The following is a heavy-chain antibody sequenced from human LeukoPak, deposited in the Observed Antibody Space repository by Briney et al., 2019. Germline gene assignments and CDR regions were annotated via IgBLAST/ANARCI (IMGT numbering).Heavy chain of an antibody. CDR1: GFTFSDYY. CDR2: ISSSGSTI. J-gene: IGHJ4*02. CDR3: ARERGRRGYYDSSGYYMESSY. Sequence: PGGSLRLSCAASGFTFSDYYMSWIRQAPGKGLEWVAYISSSGSTIYYADSVKGRFTISRDNAKNSLYLQMNSLRAEDTAAYYCARERGRRGYYDSSGYYMESSYWGQGTLVTVSS. D-gene: IGHD3-22*01. V-gene: IGHV3-11*01.